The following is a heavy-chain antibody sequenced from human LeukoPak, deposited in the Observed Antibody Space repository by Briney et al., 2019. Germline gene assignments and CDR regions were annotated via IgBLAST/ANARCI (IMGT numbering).Heavy chain of an antibody. Sequence: RASETLSLTCTVSDDPINSGVYYWNWIRQPAGKGLEWIGHIYTSGTTTNSNPSLKSRVAISLDTSKNHFSLKLSSVTAADTAVYYCARAKKRSGRSRNFYLDVWGKGTTVTVSS. CDR3: ARAKKRSGRSRNFYLDV. V-gene: IGHV4-61*09. J-gene: IGHJ6*03. D-gene: IGHD1-26*01. CDR2: IYTSGTTT. CDR1: DDPINSGVYY.